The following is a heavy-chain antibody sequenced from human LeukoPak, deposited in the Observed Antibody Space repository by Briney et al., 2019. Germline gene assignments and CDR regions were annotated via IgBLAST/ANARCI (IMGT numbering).Heavy chain of an antibody. CDR1: GYSFSTSW. J-gene: IGHJ4*02. CDR2: IYPGDTTI. Sequence: GESLKISCEGSGYSFSTSWIAWVRHMPEKGLEWMGMIYPGDTTIKYSPSFQGQVTMSADKSISTAYLQWSSLKASDTAMYYCARRGSRSSGWLFDYWGQGTLVTVSS. CDR3: ARRGSRSSGWLFDY. V-gene: IGHV5-51*01. D-gene: IGHD6-25*01.